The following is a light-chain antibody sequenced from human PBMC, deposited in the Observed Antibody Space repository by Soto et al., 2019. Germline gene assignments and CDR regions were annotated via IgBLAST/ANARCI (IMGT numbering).Light chain of an antibody. V-gene: IGKV3-20*01. Sequence: EIVLTQSPGTLSLSPGERATLSCRASQSVSSTYLAWYQHKPGQAPRLLIYGASSRATGIPDRFSGSGSGTDFTLTIGRLEPEDFALYYCQQYGSSPPYTFGQGTKLEIK. J-gene: IGKJ2*01. CDR1: QSVSSTY. CDR3: QQYGSSPPYT. CDR2: GAS.